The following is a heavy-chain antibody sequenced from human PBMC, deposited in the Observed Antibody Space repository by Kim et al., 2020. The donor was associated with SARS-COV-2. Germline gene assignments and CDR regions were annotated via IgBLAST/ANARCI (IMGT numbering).Heavy chain of an antibody. D-gene: IGHD6-19*01. CDR2: IIPILGIA. CDR1: GGTFSSYA. CDR3: ASRGIAVAGALNYYYYGMD. V-gene: IGHV1-69*04. Sequence: SVKVSCKASGGTFSSYAISWVRQAPGQGLEWMGRIIPILGIANYAQKFQGRVTITADKSTSTAYLELSSLRSEDTAGYYCASRGIAVAGALNYYYYGMD. J-gene: IGHJ6*01.